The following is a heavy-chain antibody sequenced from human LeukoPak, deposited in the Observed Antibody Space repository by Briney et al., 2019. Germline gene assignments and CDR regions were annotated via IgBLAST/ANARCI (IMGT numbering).Heavy chain of an antibody. CDR3: ARISVYDSSGYHIFDY. CDR2: INHSGST. D-gene: IGHD3-22*01. V-gene: IGHV4-34*01. J-gene: IGHJ4*02. CDR1: GGSFSGYY. Sequence: PSETLSLTCAVYGGSFSGYYWSWIRQPPGKGLEWIGEINHSGSTNYNPSLKSRVTISVDTSKNQFSLKLSSVTAADTAVYYCARISVYDSSGYHIFDYWGQGTLVTVSS.